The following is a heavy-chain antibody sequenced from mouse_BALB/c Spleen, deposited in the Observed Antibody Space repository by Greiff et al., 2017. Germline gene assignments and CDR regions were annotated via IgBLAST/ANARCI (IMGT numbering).Heavy chain of an antibody. D-gene: IGHD2-1*01. CDR2: IYPGSGNT. J-gene: IGHJ3*01. CDR1: GYTFTDYY. V-gene: IGHV1-84*02. Sequence: LMESGPELVKPGASVKISCKASGYTFTDYYINWVKQKPGQGLEWIGWIYPGSGNTKYNEKFKGKATLTVDTSSSTAYMQLSSLTSEDTAVYFCARGGYGNYPAWFAYWGQGTPVTVSA. CDR3: ARGGYGNYPAWFAY.